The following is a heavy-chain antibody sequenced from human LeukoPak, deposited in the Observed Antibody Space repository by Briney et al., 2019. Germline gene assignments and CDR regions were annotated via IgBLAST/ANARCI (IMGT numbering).Heavy chain of an antibody. Sequence: GGSLRLSCAASGFTFSSYGIHWVRQAPGKGLEWVAVISYLGDDQFYAESVKGRFTISRGNSKKTVFLQMNSLRGEDTAVYYCAKDRSSGPHYYYGMDVWGQGTTVIVSS. D-gene: IGHD6-25*01. CDR1: GFTFSSYG. J-gene: IGHJ6*02. CDR2: ISYLGDDQ. CDR3: AKDRSSGPHYYYGMDV. V-gene: IGHV3-30*18.